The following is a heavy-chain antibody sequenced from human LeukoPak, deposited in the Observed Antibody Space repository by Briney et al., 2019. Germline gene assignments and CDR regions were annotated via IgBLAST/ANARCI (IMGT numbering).Heavy chain of an antibody. CDR1: GFTLNSYS. J-gene: IGHJ4*02. CDR3: ARDRPTSFDY. Sequence: GGSLRLSCTASGFTLNSYSMNWVRRAPGKGLEWVAPISGGSRNIDYADSVKGRFTISRDNAKSSLYLQMNSLRDEDTAVYYCARDRPTSFDYWGQGTLVTVSS. V-gene: IGHV3-21*01. CDR2: ISGGSRNI.